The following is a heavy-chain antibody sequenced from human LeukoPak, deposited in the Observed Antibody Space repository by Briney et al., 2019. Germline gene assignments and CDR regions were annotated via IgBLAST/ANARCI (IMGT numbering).Heavy chain of an antibody. V-gene: IGHV3-48*03. D-gene: IGHD1-1*01. CDR2: ISSSGRNK. CDR3: YATAWNDGPSNAFDI. CDR1: GFTFSSYE. Sequence: PGGSLGLSCAASGFTFSSYEMNWVRQAPGKGLEWVSYISSSGRNKYYADSVKGRFTIYRDNAKNSLYLQMNSLRAEDTAVYYCYATAWNDGPSNAFDIWGQGTMVTVSS. J-gene: IGHJ3*02.